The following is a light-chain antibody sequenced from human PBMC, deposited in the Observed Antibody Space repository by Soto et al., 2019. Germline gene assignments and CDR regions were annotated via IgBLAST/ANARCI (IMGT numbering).Light chain of an antibody. Sequence: QSVLTQPPSVSGAPGQRVTISGTGSSSNIGAGYDVHWYQQLPGTAPKLLIYGNSKRPSGVPDRFSGSKSGTSASLAITGLQSEYEADYYCQSYDISLSVVFGGGTKLTVL. V-gene: IGLV1-40*01. J-gene: IGLJ2*01. CDR1: SSNIGAGYD. CDR3: QSYDISLSVV. CDR2: GNS.